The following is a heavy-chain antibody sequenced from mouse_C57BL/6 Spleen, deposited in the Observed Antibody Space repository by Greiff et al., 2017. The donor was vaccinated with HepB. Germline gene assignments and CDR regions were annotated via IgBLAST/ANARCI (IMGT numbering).Heavy chain of an antibody. J-gene: IGHJ1*03. CDR1: GYTFTDYN. V-gene: IGHV1-22*01. CDR3: ARLLLRYWYFDV. CDR2: INPNNGGT. D-gene: IGHD1-1*01. Sequence: EVQLQQSGPELVKPGASVKMSCKASGYTFTDYNMHWVKQSHGKSLEWIGYINPNNGGTSYNQKFKGKATLTVNKSSSTVYMELRSLTSEDSAVYYFARLLLRYWYFDVWGTGTTVTVSS.